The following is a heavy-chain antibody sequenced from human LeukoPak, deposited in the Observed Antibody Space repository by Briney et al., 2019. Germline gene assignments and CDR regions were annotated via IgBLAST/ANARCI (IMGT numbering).Heavy chain of an antibody. CDR3: ARDSVDSSGYYHDY. CDR1: GYTFTGYY. V-gene: IGHV1-2*02. J-gene: IGHJ4*02. Sequence: ASVKVSCTASGYTFTGYYMHWVRQAPGQGLEWMGWINPNSGGTNYAQKFQGRVTMTRDTSISTAYMELSRLRSDDTAVYYCARDSVDSSGYYHDYWGQGTLVSVPS. D-gene: IGHD3-22*01. CDR2: INPNSGGT.